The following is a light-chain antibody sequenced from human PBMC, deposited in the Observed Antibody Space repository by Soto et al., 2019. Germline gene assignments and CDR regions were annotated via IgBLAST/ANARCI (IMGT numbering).Light chain of an antibody. CDR3: QQYGSLVT. CDR1: QSVSSN. J-gene: IGKJ1*01. CDR2: ADS. V-gene: IGKV3D-15*01. Sequence: EIVMTQSPATLSVSPGGRATLSCRASQSVSSNLAWYQQKPGQAPRLLIYADSNRATGIPARFSGSGSGTDFTLTISRLEPEDLAVYYCQQYGSLVTFGQGTKVDIK.